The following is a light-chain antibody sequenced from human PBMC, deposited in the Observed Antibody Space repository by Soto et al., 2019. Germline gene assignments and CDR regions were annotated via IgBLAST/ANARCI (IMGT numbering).Light chain of an antibody. CDR1: SSNIGNNA. J-gene: IGLJ1*01. CDR2: YDD. CDR3: AAWDDSLNFYV. Sequence: QSVLTQPPSVSEAPWQRVTISCSGSSSNIGNNAVSWYQQIPGTAPKLLIYYDDRLPSGVSDRFSGSKSGTSASLAISGLQSEDDADYYCAAWDDSLNFYVFGTGTKLTVL. V-gene: IGLV1-36*01.